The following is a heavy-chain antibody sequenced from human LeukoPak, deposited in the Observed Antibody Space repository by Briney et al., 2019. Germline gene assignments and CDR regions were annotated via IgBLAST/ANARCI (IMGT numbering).Heavy chain of an antibody. CDR3: ARDYGGKDYSLKTKRNYYYYYMDV. V-gene: IGHV4-34*01. CDR2: IYYSGST. Sequence: SEALSLTCAVYGGSFNDYYWTWIRQPPGKGLEWIGSIYYSGSTYYNPSLKSRVTISVDTSKNQFSLKLSSVTAADTAVYYCARDYGGKDYSLKTKRNYYYYYMDVWGKGTTVTVSS. CDR1: GGSFNDYY. J-gene: IGHJ6*03. D-gene: IGHD4-23*01.